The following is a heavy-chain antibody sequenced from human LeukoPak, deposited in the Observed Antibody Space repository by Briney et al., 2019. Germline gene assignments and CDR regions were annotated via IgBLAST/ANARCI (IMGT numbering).Heavy chain of an antibody. CDR1: GFTFSSYA. V-gene: IGHV3-23*01. J-gene: IGHJ3*02. D-gene: IGHD4-17*01. CDR3: AKERGNGVRGAFDI. CDR2: ISGSGGST. Sequence: GGSLRLSCAASGFTFSSYAMNWVRQAPGKGLEWVSVISGSGGSTYYADSVKGRFTMSRDNSKNTLYLQMNSLGAEDTAVYYCAKERGNGVRGAFDIWGQGTMVTVSS.